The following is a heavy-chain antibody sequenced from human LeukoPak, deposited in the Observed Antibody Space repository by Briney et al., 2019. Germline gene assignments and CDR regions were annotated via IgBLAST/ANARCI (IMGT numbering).Heavy chain of an antibody. CDR1: GFTFNNYW. CDR3: AKGGSTVTTISDY. Sequence: PGGSLRLSCGASGFTFNNYWMNWVRQAPGKGLEWVANIKQDGSEKYYVDSVKGRFTISRDNARNSLYLQMNSLITEDTALYYCAKGGSTVTTISDYWGQGTLVTVSS. V-gene: IGHV3-7*03. J-gene: IGHJ4*02. D-gene: IGHD4-17*01. CDR2: IKQDGSEK.